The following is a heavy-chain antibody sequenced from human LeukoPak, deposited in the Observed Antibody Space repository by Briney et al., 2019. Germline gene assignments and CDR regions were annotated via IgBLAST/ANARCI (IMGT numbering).Heavy chain of an antibody. V-gene: IGHV1-69*13. D-gene: IGHD3-3*01. CDR2: IIPIFGTA. J-gene: IGHJ3*02. CDR3: AVVRFLEWSPAGAFDI. Sequence: SVKVSCKASGGTLSSYAISWVRQAPGQGLEWMGGIIPIFGTANYAQKFQGRVTITADESTSTAYMELSSLRSEDTAVYYCAVVRFLEWSPAGAFDIWGQGTMVTVSS. CDR1: GGTLSSYA.